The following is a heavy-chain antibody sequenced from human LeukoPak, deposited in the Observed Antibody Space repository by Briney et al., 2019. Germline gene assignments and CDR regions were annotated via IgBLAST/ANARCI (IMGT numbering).Heavy chain of an antibody. CDR1: GFTFTNYA. CDR2: ISGSGGGT. Sequence: PGGSLRHSCAASGFTFTNYAMNWVRQAPGKGLEWVSAISGSGGGTYYADSVKGRFTISRDNSKNTLYLQMNSLRAEDTAVYYCARAVVGATLHALDIWGQGSMGTVSS. J-gene: IGHJ3*02. V-gene: IGHV3-23*01. D-gene: IGHD1-26*01. CDR3: ARAVVGATLHALDI.